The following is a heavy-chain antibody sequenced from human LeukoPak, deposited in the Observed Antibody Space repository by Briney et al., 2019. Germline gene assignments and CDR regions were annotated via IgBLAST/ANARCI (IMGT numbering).Heavy chain of an antibody. CDR2: ISSSSSTI. CDR3: AKDPRSVQQLVFSDY. V-gene: IGHV3-48*01. CDR1: GFTFSSYS. D-gene: IGHD6-13*01. J-gene: IGHJ4*02. Sequence: PGGSLRLSCAASGFTFSSYSMNWVRQAPGKGLEWVSYISSSSSTIYYADSVKGRFTISRDNAKNSLYLQMNSLRGEDTAVYYCAKDPRSVQQLVFSDYWGQGTLVTVSS.